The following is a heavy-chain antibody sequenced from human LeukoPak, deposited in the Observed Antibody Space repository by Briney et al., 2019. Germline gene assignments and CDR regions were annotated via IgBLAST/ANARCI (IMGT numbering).Heavy chain of an antibody. J-gene: IGHJ4*02. D-gene: IGHD7-27*01. CDR3: ARDIHWAFDY. CDR1: GFTFSSYW. CDR2: ISSSTGRI. Sequence: PGGSLRLSCAASGFTFSSYWMHWVRQAPGKGLEWVSYISSSTGRIYYADSVKGRFTISRDSARRSLFLQMNSLRDEDTAVYYCARDIHWAFDYWGQGTLVTVSS. V-gene: IGHV3-48*02.